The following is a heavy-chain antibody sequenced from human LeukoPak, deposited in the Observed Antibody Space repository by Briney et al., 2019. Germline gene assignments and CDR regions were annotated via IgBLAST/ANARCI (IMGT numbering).Heavy chain of an antibody. CDR1: GGSISSYY. Sequence: SETLSLTCTVSGGSISSYYWSWIRQPPGKGLEWIGYIYHSGSTNYNPSLKSRVTISVDTSKNQFSLKLSSVTAADTAVYYCARGSTGGWFDPWGQGTLVTVSS. CDR3: ARGSTGGWFDP. V-gene: IGHV4-59*12. D-gene: IGHD3-10*01. CDR2: IYHSGST. J-gene: IGHJ5*02.